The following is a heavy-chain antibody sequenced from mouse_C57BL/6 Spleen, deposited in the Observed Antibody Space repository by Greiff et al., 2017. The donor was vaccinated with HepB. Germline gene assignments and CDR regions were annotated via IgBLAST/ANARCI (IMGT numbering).Heavy chain of an antibody. J-gene: IGHJ4*01. CDR3: AREEIYDGYYGAMDY. CDR2: ISDGGSYT. V-gene: IGHV5-4*01. Sequence: EVKLVESGGGLVKPGGSLKLSCAASGFTFSSYAMSWVRQTPEKRLEWVATISDGGSYTYYPDNVKGRFPISRDNAKNNLYLQMSHLKSEDTAMYYCAREEIYDGYYGAMDYWGQGTSVTVSS. CDR1: GFTFSSYA. D-gene: IGHD2-3*01.